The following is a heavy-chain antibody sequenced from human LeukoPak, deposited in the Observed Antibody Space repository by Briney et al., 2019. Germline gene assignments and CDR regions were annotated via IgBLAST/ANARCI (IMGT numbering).Heavy chain of an antibody. J-gene: IGHJ5*02. CDR1: GEPFSGHY. CDR3: ARGVYYNSGSYLSWFGP. V-gene: IGHV4-34*01. CDR2: VHDSGAN. D-gene: IGHD3-10*01. Sequence: SETLSLTCAVYGEPFSGHYWTWIRQSPGKGLEWIGDVHDSGANNYNPSLKSRITILGDTSKNQFSLKLSSATAADTAVYYCARGVYYNSGSYLSWFGPWGQGTLVTVSS.